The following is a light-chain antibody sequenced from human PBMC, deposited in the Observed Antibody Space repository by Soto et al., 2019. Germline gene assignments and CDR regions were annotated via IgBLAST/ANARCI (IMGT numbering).Light chain of an antibody. CDR3: QQYSTSPPLT. V-gene: IGKV3-20*01. Sequence: EIVLTQSPGTLSLSPGERATLTCRASQSVRSSYLAWYQQKPGQAPRLLIYGASSRATGIPDRFSGSGSGTDFTLTISRLEPEDFALYVCQQYSTSPPLTFGGGTKVEIK. CDR2: GAS. CDR1: QSVRSSY. J-gene: IGKJ4*01.